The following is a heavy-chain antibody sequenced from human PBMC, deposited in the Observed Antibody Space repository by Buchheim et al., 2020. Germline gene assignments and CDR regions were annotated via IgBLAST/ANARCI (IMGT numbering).Heavy chain of an antibody. V-gene: IGHV3-30*03. D-gene: IGHD1-26*01. CDR3: VRDSAPSGSYGYHFDS. J-gene: IGHJ4*02. Sequence: QVQLVESGGGVVQPGRSLRLSCAVSGFSFSNYGMHWVRQAPGKGLEWVAVISNDGSNKQYAESVKGRFTISRDNSKNMLYLQMNSQRVEDTAVYYGVRDSAPSGSYGYHFDSWGQG. CDR1: GFSFSNYG. CDR2: ISNDGSNK.